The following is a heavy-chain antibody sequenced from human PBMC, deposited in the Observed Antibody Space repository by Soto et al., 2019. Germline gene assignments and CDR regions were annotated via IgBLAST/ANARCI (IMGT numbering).Heavy chain of an antibody. CDR3: XRDXXXDYLVIDY. J-gene: IGHJ4*02. CDR2: IWYDGSNK. D-gene: IGHD3-10*01. Sequence: QVQLVESGGGVVQPGRSLRLSCAASGFTFRSYGMHWVRQAPGKGLEWVAVIWYDGSNKYYADSVKGRFTISRDNSKKTXYXXXXXXXXXXXAVYYXXRDXXXDYLVIDYWGQGTLVTVSS. CDR1: GFTFRSYG. V-gene: IGHV3-33*01.